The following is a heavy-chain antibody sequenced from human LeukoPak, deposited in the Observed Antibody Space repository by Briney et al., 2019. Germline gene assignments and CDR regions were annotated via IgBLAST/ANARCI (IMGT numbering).Heavy chain of an antibody. D-gene: IGHD3-10*01. CDR3: ARSDVRFGEPFDY. Sequence: SETLSLTCTVSGGLISISTYYWGWIRQPPGKGLEWIGSIYYSGTTHYNPSLKSRVTIAVDTSKNQFSLKLISVTAADTAVYYCARSDVRFGEPFDYWGQGTLVTVSS. CDR2: IYYSGTT. J-gene: IGHJ4*02. CDR1: GGLISISTYY. V-gene: IGHV4-39*01.